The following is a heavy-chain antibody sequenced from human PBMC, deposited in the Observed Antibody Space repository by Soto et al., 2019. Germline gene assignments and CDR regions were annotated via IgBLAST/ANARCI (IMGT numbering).Heavy chain of an antibody. V-gene: IGHV4-31*03. Sequence: QVQLQESGPGLVKPSQTLSLTCTVSGGSISSGDYYWSWIRQHPGKGLEWIGYIYYSGSTYYTPSLKSRVTISVDTSKNQFSLKLSSVTAADTAVYYCARLWSGSRQGFDPWGQGTLVTVSS. CDR2: IYYSGST. CDR3: ARLWSGSRQGFDP. CDR1: GGSISSGDYY. J-gene: IGHJ5*02. D-gene: IGHD3-3*01.